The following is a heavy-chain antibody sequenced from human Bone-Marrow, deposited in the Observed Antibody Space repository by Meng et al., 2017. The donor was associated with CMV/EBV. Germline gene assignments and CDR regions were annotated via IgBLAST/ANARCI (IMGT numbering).Heavy chain of an antibody. CDR1: GFTFSSYG. V-gene: IGHV3-33*06. CDR2: IWYDGSNK. J-gene: IGHJ3*02. D-gene: IGHD3-10*01. Sequence: GESLKISCATSGFTFSSYGMHWVRQAPGKGLEWVAVIWYDGSNKYYADSVKGRFTISRDNSKNTLYLQMNSLRAEDTAVYYCAKTRHSSFDAFDIWGQGTIVTVSS. CDR3: AKTRHSSFDAFDI.